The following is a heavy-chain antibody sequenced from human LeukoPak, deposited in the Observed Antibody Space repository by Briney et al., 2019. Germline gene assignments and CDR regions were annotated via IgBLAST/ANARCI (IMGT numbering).Heavy chain of an antibody. CDR2: ISDSGGRT. CDR3: AKRGVVIRVILVGFHKEAYYFDS. D-gene: IGHD3-22*01. Sequence: GGSLRLSCAVSGITLSNYGMSWVRQAQGKGLEWVAGISDSGGRTNYADSVKGRFTISRDNPKNTLYLQMNSLRAEDTAVYFCAKRGVVIRVILVGFHKEAYYFDSWGQGALVTVSS. V-gene: IGHV3-23*01. CDR1: GITLSNYG. J-gene: IGHJ4*02.